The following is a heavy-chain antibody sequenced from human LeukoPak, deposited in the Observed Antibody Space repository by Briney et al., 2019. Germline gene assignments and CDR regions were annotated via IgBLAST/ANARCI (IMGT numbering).Heavy chain of an antibody. V-gene: IGHV3-23*01. CDR1: GFSFVKYI. CDR2: IGVVGEVT. CDR3: ANWGGTESIGTIWYGPLDY. D-gene: IGHD2-2*01. Sequence: GGSLRLSRIPSGFSFVKYIMTWVRPGPRKGRGWVSSIGVVGEVTFYADSVKGRFRTTRDDSKNTLYLQMNSLRAEDTGVYYCANWGGTESIGTIWYGPLDYWGQGTQVAVSS. J-gene: IGHJ4*02.